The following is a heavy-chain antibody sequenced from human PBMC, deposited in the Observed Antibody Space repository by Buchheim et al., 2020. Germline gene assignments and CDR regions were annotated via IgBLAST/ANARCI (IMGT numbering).Heavy chain of an antibody. Sequence: EVQLLESGGGLVQPGESLRLSCAASGFTFSSSAMNWVRQAPGKGLECVSVISGSGTSTSYADPVKGRFTISKDNSKNMLYLQLNSLRAEDTAVYYCAKDQRGWQWLPEAKLDYWGQGTL. D-gene: IGHD6-19*01. CDR2: ISGSGTST. CDR1: GFTFSSSA. V-gene: IGHV3-23*01. J-gene: IGHJ4*02. CDR3: AKDQRGWQWLPEAKLDY.